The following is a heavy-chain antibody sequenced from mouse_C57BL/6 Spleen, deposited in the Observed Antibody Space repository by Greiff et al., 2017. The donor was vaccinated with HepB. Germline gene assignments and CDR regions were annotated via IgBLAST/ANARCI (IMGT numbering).Heavy chain of an antibody. Sequence: VQVVESGPGLVQPSQSLSITCTVSGFSLTSYGVHWVRQSPGKGLEWLGVIWRGGSTDYNAAFMSRLSITKDNSKSQVFFKMNSLQADDTAIYYCAKNSHYDYDYYAMDYWGQGTSVTVSS. D-gene: IGHD2-4*01. CDR2: IWRGGST. V-gene: IGHV2-5*01. CDR3: AKNSHYDYDYYAMDY. J-gene: IGHJ4*01. CDR1: GFSLTSYG.